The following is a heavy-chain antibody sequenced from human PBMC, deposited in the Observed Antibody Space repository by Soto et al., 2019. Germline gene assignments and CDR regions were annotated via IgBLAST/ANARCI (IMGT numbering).Heavy chain of an antibody. J-gene: IGHJ6*02. CDR2: IIPILGIA. CDR3: AREGYYDILTGYPANKNYYYYGMDV. Sequence: SVKVSCKASGGTFSSYTISWVRQAPGQGLEWMGRIIPILGIANYAQKFQGRVTITADKSTSTAYMELSSLRSEDTAVYYCAREGYYDILTGYPANKNYYYYGMDVWGQGTTVTVSS. CDR1: GGTFSSYT. V-gene: IGHV1-69*04. D-gene: IGHD3-9*01.